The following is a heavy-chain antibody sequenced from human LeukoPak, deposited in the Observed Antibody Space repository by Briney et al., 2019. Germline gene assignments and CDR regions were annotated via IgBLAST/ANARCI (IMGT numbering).Heavy chain of an antibody. V-gene: IGHV4-34*01. Sequence: SETLSLTCAVYGGSFSGYHWSWIRQPPGKGLEWIGEINHSGSTNYNPSLKSRVTISVDTSKNQFSLKLSSVTAADTAVYYCARRNSSKFCSSTSCQKTRFDPWGQGTLVTVSS. J-gene: IGHJ5*02. CDR3: ARRNSSKFCSSTSCQKTRFDP. D-gene: IGHD2-2*01. CDR2: INHSGST. CDR1: GGSFSGYH.